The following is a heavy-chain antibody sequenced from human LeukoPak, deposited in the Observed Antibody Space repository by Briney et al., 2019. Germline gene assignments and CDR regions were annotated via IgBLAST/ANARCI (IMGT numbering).Heavy chain of an antibody. V-gene: IGHV3-33*06. J-gene: IGHJ3*02. Sequence: GGSLKLSCAASGFTFSSYWMHWVRQAPGKGLEWVALIWYDGSYKYYADSVKGRFTVSKDNSKSTLYLQMNSLRAEDTAVYFCAKAGFGIFAFDIWGQGTMVTVSS. CDR3: AKAGFGIFAFDI. D-gene: IGHD3-9*01. CDR2: IWYDGSYK. CDR1: GFTFSSYW.